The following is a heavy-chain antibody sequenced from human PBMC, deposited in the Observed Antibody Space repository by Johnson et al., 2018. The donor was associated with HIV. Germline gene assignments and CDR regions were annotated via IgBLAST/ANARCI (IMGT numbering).Heavy chain of an antibody. CDR1: GFTFSSYA. J-gene: IGHJ3*02. Sequence: QVRLVESGGGVVQPGRSLRLSCAASGFTFSSYAMHWVRQAPGKGLEWVAVISYDGSNKYYADSVKGRFTISRDNSKNTLYLQMNSLRAEDTAVYYCASKIVVVPGGVGTFDIWGQGTMVTVSS. D-gene: IGHD3-22*01. CDR3: ASKIVVVPGGVGTFDI. V-gene: IGHV3-30*14. CDR2: ISYDGSNK.